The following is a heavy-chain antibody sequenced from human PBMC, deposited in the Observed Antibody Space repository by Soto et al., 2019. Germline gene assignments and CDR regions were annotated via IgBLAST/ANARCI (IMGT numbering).Heavy chain of an antibody. Sequence: PSETLSLTCAVYGGSFSGYYWSWIRQPPGKGLEWIGEINHSGSTNYNPSLKSRVTISVDTSKNQFSLKLSSVTAADTAVYYCARGFAYSYGYVIGYGMDVWGQGTTVTVS. CDR2: INHSGST. CDR3: ARGFAYSYGYVIGYGMDV. D-gene: IGHD5-18*01. CDR1: GGSFSGYY. V-gene: IGHV4-34*01. J-gene: IGHJ6*02.